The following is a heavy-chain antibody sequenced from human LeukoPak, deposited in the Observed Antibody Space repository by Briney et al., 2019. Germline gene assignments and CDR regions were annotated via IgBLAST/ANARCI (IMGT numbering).Heavy chain of an antibody. V-gene: IGHV4-61*02. CDR1: GRSISSGSYY. D-gene: IGHD5-18*01. CDR3: ARQKWAVVTAPYYFDY. J-gene: IGHJ4*02. CDR2: IYTSGST. Sequence: SETLSLTFSAPGRSISSGSYYWSWIRQPAGKGLEWIGRIYTSGSTNYNPSLKSRVTTSVDTSKNQFSLKLSSVTAADTAVYYCARQKWAVVTAPYYFDYWGQGTLVTVSS.